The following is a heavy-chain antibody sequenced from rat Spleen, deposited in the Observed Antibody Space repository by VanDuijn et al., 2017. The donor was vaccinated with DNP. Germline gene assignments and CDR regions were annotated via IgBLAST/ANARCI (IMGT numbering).Heavy chain of an antibody. D-gene: IGHD1-2*01. V-gene: IGHV2-19*01. CDR2: IRSGGST. CDR1: GFSLTDYS. Sequence: QVQLKESGPGLVQPSQTLSLTCTVSGFSLTDYSVHWVRQPPGKGLEWMGRIRSGGSTDYNSALKSRLSISRDTSKSQVFLKMNSLQTEDTAIYFCTRDYYSSSFDYWGQGVMVTVSS. CDR3: TRDYYSSSFDY. J-gene: IGHJ2*01.